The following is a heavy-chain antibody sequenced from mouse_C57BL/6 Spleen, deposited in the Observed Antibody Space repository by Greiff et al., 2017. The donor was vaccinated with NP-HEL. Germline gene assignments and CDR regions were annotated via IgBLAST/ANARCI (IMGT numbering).Heavy chain of an antibody. J-gene: IGHJ1*03. CDR2: IYPGSGST. CDR3: ARPLDWYFDV. Sequence: VQLQQPGAELVKPGASVKMSCKASGYTFTSYWITWVKQRPGQGLEWIGDIYPGSGSTNYNEKLKSKATLTVDTSSITAYMQLSSLTSEDSAVYYCARPLDWYFDVWGTGTTVTVSS. CDR1: GYTFTSYW. V-gene: IGHV1-55*01.